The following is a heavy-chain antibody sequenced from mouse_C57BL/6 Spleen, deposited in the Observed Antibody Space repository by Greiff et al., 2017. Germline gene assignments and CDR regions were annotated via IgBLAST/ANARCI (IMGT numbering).Heavy chain of an antibody. D-gene: IGHD1-1*01. CDR3: ARHGYYGSSPHFAY. J-gene: IGHJ3*01. CDR2: ISSGGSYT. Sequence: EVHLVESGGDLVKPGGSLTLSCAASGFTFSSYGMSWVRQTPDKRLEWVATISSGGSYTYYPDSVKGRFTISRDNANNTLYMQLSSLKSEDTAMYYWARHGYYGSSPHFAYWGQGTLGTVSA. V-gene: IGHV5-6*01. CDR1: GFTFSSYG.